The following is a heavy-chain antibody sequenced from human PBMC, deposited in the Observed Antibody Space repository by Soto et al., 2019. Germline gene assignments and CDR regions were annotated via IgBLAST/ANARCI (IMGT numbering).Heavy chain of an antibody. Sequence: EVQLVESGGGLVQPGGSLRLSCAASGFTFSSYEMNWFRQAPGKGLEWVSYISSSGSTIYYADSVKGRFTISRDNAKNSLYLQMNSLRAEDTAVYYCARTGLYDSNDFDYWGQGTLVTVSS. V-gene: IGHV3-48*03. CDR2: ISSSGSTI. D-gene: IGHD3-22*01. CDR3: ARTGLYDSNDFDY. J-gene: IGHJ4*02. CDR1: GFTFSSYE.